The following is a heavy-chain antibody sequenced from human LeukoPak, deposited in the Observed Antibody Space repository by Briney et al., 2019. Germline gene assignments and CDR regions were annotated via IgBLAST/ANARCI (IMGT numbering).Heavy chain of an antibody. CDR1: EFVFGAFP. Sequence: GGSLRLSCAASEFVFGAFPMSWIRQAAGKGLEWVAVISYDGSNKYYADSVKGRFTISRDNSKNTLYLQMNSLRAEDTAVYYCARDLVGATLHLDYWGQGTLVTVSS. D-gene: IGHD1-26*01. V-gene: IGHV3-30-3*01. CDR2: ISYDGSNK. CDR3: ARDLVGATLHLDY. J-gene: IGHJ4*02.